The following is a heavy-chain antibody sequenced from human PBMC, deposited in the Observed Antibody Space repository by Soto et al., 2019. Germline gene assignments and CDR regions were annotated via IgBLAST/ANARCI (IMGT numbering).Heavy chain of an antibody. CDR2: ISAYNGNT. J-gene: IGHJ4*02. CDR1: GYSFGTSG. V-gene: IGHV1-18*01. D-gene: IGHD3-22*01. Sequence: QVKLVQSGTEVKKPGASMKVSCKASGYSFGTSGISWVRQAPGQGLEWMGWISAYNGNTNYEQELLDRVTMTTATSTNTAYLELRSLRSDDSAVYYCASAGQYYDSSGYANWGQGTLVTVSS. CDR3: ASAGQYYDSSGYAN.